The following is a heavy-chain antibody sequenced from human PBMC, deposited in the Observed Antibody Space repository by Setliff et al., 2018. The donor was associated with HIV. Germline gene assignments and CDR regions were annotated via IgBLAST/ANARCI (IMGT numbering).Heavy chain of an antibody. CDR2: IYYRGST. Sequence: SETLSLTCTVSGDSISSGGYYWSWIRQHPGKGLEWIGYIYYRGSTYYNPSLKSRVTISVDKSKNQFSLKLSSVTAADTAVYYCARGPARAVARPGWLDPWGQGTLVTVSS. J-gene: IGHJ5*02. CDR1: GDSISSGGYY. CDR3: ARGPARAVARPGWLDP. D-gene: IGHD6-19*01. V-gene: IGHV4-31*03.